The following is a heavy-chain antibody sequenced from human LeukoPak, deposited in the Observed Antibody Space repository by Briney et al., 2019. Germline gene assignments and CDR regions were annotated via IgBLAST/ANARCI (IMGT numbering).Heavy chain of an antibody. CDR3: ARDQGKYSYGELDY. Sequence: GASVKVSCRASGGTFITYAISGVRQAPGQELEWMGGIIPIFGTANYEQKFHGRVTITADESTSTAYMELSSLRSEDTAVYYCARDQGKYSYGELDYWGQGTLVTVSS. CDR2: IIPIFGTA. CDR1: GGTFITYA. D-gene: IGHD5-18*01. J-gene: IGHJ4*02. V-gene: IGHV1-69*13.